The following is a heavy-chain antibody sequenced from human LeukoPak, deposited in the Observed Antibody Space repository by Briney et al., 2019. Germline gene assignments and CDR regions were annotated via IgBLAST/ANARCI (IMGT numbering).Heavy chain of an antibody. CDR2: ISYDGSNK. CDR1: GFTFSSYA. V-gene: IGHV3-30*04. D-gene: IGHD3-9*01. Sequence: GSLRLSCAASGFTFSSYAMHWVRQAPGKGLEWVAVISYDGSNKYYADSVKGRFTISRDNSKNTLYLQMNSLRAEDTAVYYCARDHVRYFDWLLFRRGRGFDYWGQGTLVTVSS. J-gene: IGHJ4*02. CDR3: ARDHVRYFDWLLFRRGRGFDY.